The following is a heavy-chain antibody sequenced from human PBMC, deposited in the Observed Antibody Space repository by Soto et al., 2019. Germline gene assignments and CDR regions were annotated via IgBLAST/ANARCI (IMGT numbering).Heavy chain of an antibody. V-gene: IGHV3-30*18. CDR2: VSDDGTNK. CDR3: AKDESYYDFWSGYSPGWDGMDA. CDR1: GFTFSDYA. J-gene: IGHJ6*02. Sequence: QVQLVESGGGVVQPGRSLRLSCAASGFTFSDYAVHWVRQAPGKGLEWVALVSDDGTNKYYVDSVKGRFTISRDNSKNTLYLQMNSLRPADTAVYYCAKDESYYDFWSGYSPGWDGMDAWGQGTAVTVSS. D-gene: IGHD3-3*01.